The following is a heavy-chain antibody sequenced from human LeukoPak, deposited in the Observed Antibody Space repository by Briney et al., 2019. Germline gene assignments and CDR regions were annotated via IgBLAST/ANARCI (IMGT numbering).Heavy chain of an antibody. CDR2: IYYSGNT. CDR3: AKSFGPVIAAAGTGAD. D-gene: IGHD6-13*01. Sequence: SETLSLTCTVSGGSISSSSYYWGWIRQPPGKGLEWIGSIYYSGNTYYNPSLKSRVTISVDTSNNQFSLQLSSVTAADTAVYYCAKSFGPVIAAAGTGADWGQGTLVTVSS. J-gene: IGHJ4*02. CDR1: GGSISSSSYY. V-gene: IGHV4-39*07.